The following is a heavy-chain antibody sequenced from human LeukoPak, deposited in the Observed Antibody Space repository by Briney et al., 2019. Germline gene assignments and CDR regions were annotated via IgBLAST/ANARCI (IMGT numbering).Heavy chain of an antibody. CDR2: IYYSGST. CDR3: ARGSPVVVVAATRRRGAFDI. CDR1: GGSISSYY. Sequence: PSETLSLTCTASGGSISSYYWSWIRQPPGKGLEWIGYIYYSGSTNYNPSLKSRVTISVDTSKNQFSLKLSSVPAADTAVYYCARGSPVVVVAATRRRGAFDIWGQGTMVTVSS. V-gene: IGHV4-59*08. D-gene: IGHD2-15*01. J-gene: IGHJ3*02.